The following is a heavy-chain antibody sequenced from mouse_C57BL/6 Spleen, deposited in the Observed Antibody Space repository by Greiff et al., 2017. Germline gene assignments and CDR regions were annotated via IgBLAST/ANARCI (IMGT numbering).Heavy chain of an antibody. CDR1: GYSFTGYY. V-gene: IGHV1-42*01. Sequence: VQLQQSGPELVKPGASVKISCKASGYSFTGYYMNWVKQSPEKSLEWIGEINPSTGGTTYNQKFKAKATLTVDKSSSTAYMQLKSLTSEDSAVYYCARSYDGWFAYWGQGTLVTVSA. J-gene: IGHJ3*01. CDR2: INPSTGGT. D-gene: IGHD2-12*01. CDR3: ARSYDGWFAY.